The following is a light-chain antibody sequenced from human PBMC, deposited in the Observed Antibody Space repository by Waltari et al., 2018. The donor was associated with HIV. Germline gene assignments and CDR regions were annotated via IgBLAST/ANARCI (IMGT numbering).Light chain of an antibody. CDR2: RDN. Sequence: QSVLTQPPSASGTPGQRGTISCSGSSANVGNTVYWYQQLPGTAPKVLIYRDNQRPSGVPDRFSGSRSGTSASLDVSGLRSEDEANYFCAAWDDILSGWVFGGGTKLTVL. CDR3: AAWDDILSGWV. V-gene: IGLV1-47*01. CDR1: SANVGNT. J-gene: IGLJ3*02.